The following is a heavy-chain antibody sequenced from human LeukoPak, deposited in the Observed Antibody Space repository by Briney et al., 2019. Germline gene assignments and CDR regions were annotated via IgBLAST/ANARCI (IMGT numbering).Heavy chain of an antibody. D-gene: IGHD1-26*01. CDR1: GXSITSYY. CDR2: IYYSGST. J-gene: IGHJ2*01. V-gene: IGHV4-59*01. CDR3: ARRGANSGSYSHFDL. Sequence: SETLSLTCTVSGXSITSYYWSWIRQPPGKGLEWIVYIYYSGSTNYDPSLKSRVTISVDTSRNQFSLKLSSVTAADTAVYYCARRGANSGSYSHFDLWGRGTLVTVSS.